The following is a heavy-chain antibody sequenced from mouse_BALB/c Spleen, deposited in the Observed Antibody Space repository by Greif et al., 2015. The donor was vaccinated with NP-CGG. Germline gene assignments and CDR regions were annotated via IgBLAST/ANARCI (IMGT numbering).Heavy chain of an antibody. CDR3: ARHRGYGYWYFDV. CDR2: ISSGGSYT. Sequence: DVKLVESGGGLVKPGGSLKLSCAASGFTFSSYAMSWVRQTPEKRLEWVATISSGGSYTYYPDSVKGRFTISRDNAKNPLYLQMSSLRSEDTAMYYCARHRGYGYWYFDVWGAGTTVTVSS. J-gene: IGHJ1*01. D-gene: IGHD3-1*01. V-gene: IGHV5-9-3*01. CDR1: GFTFSSYA.